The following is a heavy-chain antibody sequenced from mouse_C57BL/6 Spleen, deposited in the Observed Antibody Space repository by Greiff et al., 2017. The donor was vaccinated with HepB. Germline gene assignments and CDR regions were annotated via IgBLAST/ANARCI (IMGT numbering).Heavy chain of an antibody. J-gene: IGHJ2*01. CDR1: GFSFNTYA. D-gene: IGHD4-1*01. V-gene: IGHV10-1*01. CDR2: IRSKSNNYAT. CDR3: VRGDWGLNCDY. Sequence: EVQRVESGGGLVQPKGSLKLSCAASGFSFNTYAMNWVRQAPGKGLEWVARIRSKSNNYATYYADSVKDRFTISRDDSESMLYLQMNNLKTEDTAMYYCVRGDWGLNCDYWGEGPTLTVSS.